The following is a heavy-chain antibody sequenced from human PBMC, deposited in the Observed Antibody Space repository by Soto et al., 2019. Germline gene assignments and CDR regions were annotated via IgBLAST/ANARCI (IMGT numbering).Heavy chain of an antibody. CDR3: AVGGGSGSPHY. Sequence: QVQLQESGPGPAKPSQTLSLTCTVSGGSISSGGYYWSWIRQHPGKGLEWIGYIYNSGSTYYNPSLKSXXTXSXXTSKNQFSLKLSSVTAADTAVYYCAVGGGSGSPHYWGQGTLVTVSS. V-gene: IGHV4-31*03. CDR2: IYNSGST. CDR1: GGSISSGGYY. J-gene: IGHJ4*02. D-gene: IGHD3-10*01.